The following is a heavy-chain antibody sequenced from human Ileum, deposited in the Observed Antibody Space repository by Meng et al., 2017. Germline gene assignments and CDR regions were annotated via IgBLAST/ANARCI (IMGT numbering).Heavy chain of an antibody. CDR2: TYYRSKWYS. V-gene: IGHV6-1*01. D-gene: IGHD3-3*01. Sequence: LHLQQSGPGLVKPSQTLSLTCAVSGGSVSSNIAAWNWIRQSPLRGLEWLGRTYYRSKWYSEYAVSVKSRISITPDTSKNQFSLQMNSVTPEDTAVYYCASGSGSLDYWGPGTLVTVSS. CDR1: GGSVSSNIAA. CDR3: ASGSGSLDY. J-gene: IGHJ4*02.